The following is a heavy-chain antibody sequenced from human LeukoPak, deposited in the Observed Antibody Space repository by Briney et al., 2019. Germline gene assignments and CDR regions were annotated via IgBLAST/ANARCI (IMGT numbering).Heavy chain of an antibody. CDR3: ARDGGLIDGFDI. Sequence: ASVKVSYKTSGYIFTGYYMHWVRQAPGQGLEWLGRISPDHSGTVYAQNFEGRITMTRDTSVTTVYMELRRLTSDDTALFYCARDGGLIDGFDIWGQGTMVTVSS. D-gene: IGHD3-16*01. CDR2: ISPDHSGT. J-gene: IGHJ3*02. V-gene: IGHV1-2*06. CDR1: GYIFTGYY.